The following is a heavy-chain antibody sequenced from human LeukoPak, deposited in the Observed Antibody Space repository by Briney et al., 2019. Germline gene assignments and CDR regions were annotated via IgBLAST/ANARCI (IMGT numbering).Heavy chain of an antibody. J-gene: IGHJ4*02. Sequence: GRSLRLPCAASGFTFSSYAMHWVRQAPGKGLEWVAVISYDGSNKYYADSVKGRFTISRDNSKNTLYLQMNSLRAEDTAVYYCARDASRYSSSWYYFDYWGQGTLVTVSS. CDR1: GFTFSSYA. D-gene: IGHD6-13*01. V-gene: IGHV3-30*04. CDR2: ISYDGSNK. CDR3: ARDASRYSSSWYYFDY.